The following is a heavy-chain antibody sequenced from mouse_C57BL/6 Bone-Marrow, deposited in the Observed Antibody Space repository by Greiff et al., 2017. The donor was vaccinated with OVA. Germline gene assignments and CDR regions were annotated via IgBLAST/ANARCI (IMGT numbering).Heavy chain of an antibody. CDR2: ISSGGSYT. Sequence: EVMLVESGGDLVKPGGSLKLSCAASGFTFSSYGMSWVRQTPDKRLEWVATISSGGSYTYYPDSVKGRFTISRDNAKNTLYLQMSSLKSEDTAMYYCARRVTYYFDYWGQGTTLTVSS. D-gene: IGHD2-1*01. CDR3: ARRVTYYFDY. V-gene: IGHV5-6*02. CDR1: GFTFSSYG. J-gene: IGHJ2*01.